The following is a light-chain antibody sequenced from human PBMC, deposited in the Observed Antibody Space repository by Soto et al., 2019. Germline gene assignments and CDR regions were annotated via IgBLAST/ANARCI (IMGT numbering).Light chain of an antibody. Sequence: EVVLTPSPVTLSLSPGEGATLSCRASQSFRGLLAWYQQKPGQAPRLLIYDAYNRATGIPPRFSGSGSGTDFTLTISSLEPEDSAVYYCQQRHMWPITFGQGTRLE. V-gene: IGKV3-11*01. CDR1: QSFRGL. CDR2: DAY. J-gene: IGKJ5*01. CDR3: QQRHMWPIT.